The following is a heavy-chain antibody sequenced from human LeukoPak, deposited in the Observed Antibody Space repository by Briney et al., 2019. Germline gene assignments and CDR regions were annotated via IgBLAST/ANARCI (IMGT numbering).Heavy chain of an antibody. CDR2: IGGNT. Sequence: PSETLSLTCIVSGDSLTSSSYFWGWIRQSPGKGLEWIGSIGGNTYYNPSLKSRVTLSVDLSKNQFSLKLSSVTAADAAVYYCARAFETSLVSVGFDYWGQGTLVTVSS. CDR1: GDSLTSSSYF. V-gene: IGHV4-39*07. D-gene: IGHD5-18*01. J-gene: IGHJ4*02. CDR3: ARAFETSLVSVGFDY.